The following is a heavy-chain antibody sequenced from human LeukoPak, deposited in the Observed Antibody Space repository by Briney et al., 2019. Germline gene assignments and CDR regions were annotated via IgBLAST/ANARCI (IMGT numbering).Heavy chain of an antibody. J-gene: IGHJ4*02. V-gene: IGHV4-34*01. CDR2: INHSGST. CDR1: GGSFSGYY. CDR3: ASRETSVAY. Sequence: SETLSLTCAVYGGSFSGYYWSWIRQPPGEGLEWIGEINHSGSTNYNPSLKSRVTISVDTSKNQFSLKLSSVTAADTAVYYCASRETSVAYWGQGTLVTVSS.